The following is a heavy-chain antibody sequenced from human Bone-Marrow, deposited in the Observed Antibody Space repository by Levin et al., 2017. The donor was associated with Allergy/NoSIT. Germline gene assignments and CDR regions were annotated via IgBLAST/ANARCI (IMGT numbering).Heavy chain of an antibody. J-gene: IGHJ5*02. V-gene: IGHV1-18*01. CDR2: ISAYNGNT. Sequence: GESLKISCKASGYTFTSYGISWVRQAPGQGLEWMGWISAYNGNTNYAQKLQGRVTMTTDTSTSTAYMELRSLRSDDTAVYYCARGGDMVRGVIYWFDPWGQGTLVTVSS. CDR3: ARGGDMVRGVIYWFDP. CDR1: GYTFTSYG. D-gene: IGHD3-10*01.